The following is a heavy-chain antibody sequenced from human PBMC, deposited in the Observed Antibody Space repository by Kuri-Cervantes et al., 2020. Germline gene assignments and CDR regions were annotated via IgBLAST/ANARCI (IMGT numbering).Heavy chain of an antibody. CDR1: GFTFSSDG. V-gene: IGHV3-48*01. J-gene: IGHJ4*02. CDR3: ARGDSSGWYAPEPYYFDY. Sequence: ETLSLTCAASGFTFSSDGMHWVRQAPGRGLEWLSYISGNSITIYYADSVKGRFTISRDNARNSLYLQMNSLRVEDTGVYYCARGDSSGWYAPEPYYFDYWGQGTLVTVSS. D-gene: IGHD6-19*01. CDR2: ISGNSITI.